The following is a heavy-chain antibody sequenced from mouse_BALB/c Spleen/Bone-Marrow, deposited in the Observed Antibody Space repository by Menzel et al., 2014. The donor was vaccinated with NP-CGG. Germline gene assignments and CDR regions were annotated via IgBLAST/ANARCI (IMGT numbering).Heavy chain of an antibody. Sequence: ESGPELVKPGASVKISCKASSYTFTSYFIHWVKQRPGQGLEWIGWIYPGDGSTKYNEKFKGKTTLTADKSSSTAYMLLSSLTSEDSAIYFCARDYDGYAMDYWGQGTSVTVSS. CDR1: SYTFTSYF. V-gene: IGHV1S56*01. J-gene: IGHJ4*01. D-gene: IGHD2-4*01. CDR2: IYPGDGST. CDR3: ARDYDGYAMDY.